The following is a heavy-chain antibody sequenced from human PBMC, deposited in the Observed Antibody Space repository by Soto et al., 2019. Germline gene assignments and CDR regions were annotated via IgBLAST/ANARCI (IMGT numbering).Heavy chain of an antibody. V-gene: IGHV3-23*01. Sequence: PGGSLRLSCAASGFTFGSYAVSWVRQAPGKGLEWVSSITSSGASTFYADSVKGQFTISRDNSMNTLYLQMNNLRAEDTAVYFCAKRMPSPYLYFDYWGQGTLVTVSS. CDR3: AKRMPSPYLYFDY. J-gene: IGHJ4*02. CDR1: GFTFGSYA. CDR2: ITSSGAST. D-gene: IGHD2-2*01.